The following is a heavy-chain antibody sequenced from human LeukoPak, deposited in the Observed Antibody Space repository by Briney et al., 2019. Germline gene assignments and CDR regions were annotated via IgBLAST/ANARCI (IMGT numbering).Heavy chain of an antibody. J-gene: IGHJ5*02. CDR1: GGSISTYY. CDR2: INHSGST. D-gene: IGHD3-10*01. Sequence: PSETLSLTCTLSGGSISTYYWSWIRQPPGKGLEWIGEINHSGSTNYNPSLKSRVTISVDTSKNQFSLKLSSVTAADTAVYYCARVVSGYWFDPWGQGTLVTVSS. V-gene: IGHV4-34*01. CDR3: ARVVSGYWFDP.